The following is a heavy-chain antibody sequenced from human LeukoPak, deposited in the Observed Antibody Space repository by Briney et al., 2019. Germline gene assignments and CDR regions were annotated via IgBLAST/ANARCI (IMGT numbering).Heavy chain of an antibody. CDR3: ARGWEPDYYASSGYYGRNIDV. CDR1: GFTFSGYA. D-gene: IGHD3-22*01. J-gene: IGHJ6*02. CDR2: ISSNGGST. V-gene: IGHV3-64*01. Sequence: GGSLRLSCAPSGFTFSGYAMHWVRQAPGKGLEYVSAISSNGGSTYYANSVRGRFTISRDNSKNTLYLQMGSLRAEDIAVYYCARGWEPDYYASSGYYGRNIDVWGQGTTVTVSS.